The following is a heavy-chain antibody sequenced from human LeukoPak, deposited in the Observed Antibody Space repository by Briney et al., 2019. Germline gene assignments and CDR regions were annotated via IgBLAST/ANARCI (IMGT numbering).Heavy chain of an antibody. CDR2: ISSSSSYI. D-gene: IGHD1-1*01. CDR1: GFTFSSYA. J-gene: IGHJ6*02. CDR3: ARVQLNYYYGMDV. V-gene: IGHV3-21*04. Sequence: PGGSLRLSCAASGFTFSSYAMSWVRQAPGKGLEWVSSISSSSSYIYYADSVKGRFTISRHNSKNTLYLQMNSLRAEDTAVYYCARVQLNYYYGMDVWGQGATVTVSS.